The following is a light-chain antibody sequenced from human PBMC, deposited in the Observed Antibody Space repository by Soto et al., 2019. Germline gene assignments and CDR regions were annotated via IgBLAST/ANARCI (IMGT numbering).Light chain of an antibody. CDR1: SSDVGGYNY. J-gene: IGLJ1*01. CDR3: SSYTSSSTFYV. Sequence: QSVLTQPASVSGSPGQSITISCTGTSSDVGGYNYVSWYQQHPGKAPKLMIYDVSNRPSGVSNRFSGSKSGNTASLTISGLQAEDEADYYSSSYTSSSTFYVFGTGTKVT. V-gene: IGLV2-14*01. CDR2: DVS.